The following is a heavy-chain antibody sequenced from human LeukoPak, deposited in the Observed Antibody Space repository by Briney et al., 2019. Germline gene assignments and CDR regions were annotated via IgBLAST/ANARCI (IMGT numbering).Heavy chain of an antibody. CDR2: ISGSGGST. J-gene: IGHJ4*02. D-gene: IGHD3-3*01. V-gene: IGHV3-23*01. Sequence: GGSLRLSCAASGFAFSSYAMSWVRQAPGKGLEWVSAISGSGGSTYYADSVKGRFTISRDNSKNTLYLRMNSLRAEDTAVYYCATERGLVYYDFWSGYTNDYWGQGTLVTVSS. CDR1: GFAFSSYA. CDR3: ATERGLVYYDFWSGYTNDY.